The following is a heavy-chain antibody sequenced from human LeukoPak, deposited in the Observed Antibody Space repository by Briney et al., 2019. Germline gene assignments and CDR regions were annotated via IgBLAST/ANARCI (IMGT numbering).Heavy chain of an antibody. CDR3: ARVTTMVRGVIWFDP. V-gene: IGHV4-34*01. Sequence: SETLSLTCAVYGGSFSGYYWSWIRQPPGKGLEWIGEINHSGSTNYNPSLKSRVTISADTSKNQFSLKLSSVTAADTAVYYCARVTTMVRGVIWFDPWGQGTLVTVSS. CDR1: GGSFSGYY. CDR2: INHSGST. J-gene: IGHJ5*02. D-gene: IGHD3-10*01.